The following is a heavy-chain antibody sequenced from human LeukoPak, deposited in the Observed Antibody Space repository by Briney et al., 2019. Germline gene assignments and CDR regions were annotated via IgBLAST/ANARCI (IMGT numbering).Heavy chain of an antibody. J-gene: IGHJ4*02. D-gene: IGHD3-22*01. CDR3: ARERYDSSGYYYVEFDY. CDR1: GFTFDDYG. V-gene: IGHV3-20*04. CDR2: INWNGGST. Sequence: PGGSLRLSCAASGFTFDDYGMRWVRQAPGKGLEWVSGINWNGGSTGYADSVKGRFTISRDNAKNSLYLQMNSLRAEDTALYYCARERYDSSGYYYVEFDYWGQGTLVTVSS.